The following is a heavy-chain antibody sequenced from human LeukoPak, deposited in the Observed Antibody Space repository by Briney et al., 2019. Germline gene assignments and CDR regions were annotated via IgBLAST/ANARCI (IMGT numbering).Heavy chain of an antibody. CDR2: IYYSGST. D-gene: IGHD3-22*01. CDR1: GGSISSSSYY. J-gene: IGHJ4*02. CDR3: ARADYDSSGYYRDY. V-gene: IGHV4-39*01. Sequence: SETPSLTCTVSGGSISSSSYYWGWIRQPPGKGLEWIGSIYYSGSTYYNPSLKSRVTISVGTSKNQFSLKLSSVTAADTAVYYCARADYDSSGYYRDYWGQGTLVTVSS.